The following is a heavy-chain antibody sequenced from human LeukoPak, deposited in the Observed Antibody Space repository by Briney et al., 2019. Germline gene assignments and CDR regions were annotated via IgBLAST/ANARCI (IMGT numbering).Heavy chain of an antibody. D-gene: IGHD3-22*01. CDR3: ARDAPGPEYYYDSSGYYKQSKYFQH. J-gene: IGHJ1*01. Sequence: ASETLSLTCTVSGYSISSGYYWGWIRPPPGKGLEWIGSIYHSGSTYYNPSLKSRVTISVDTSKNQFSLKLSSVTAADTAVYYCARDAPGPEYYYDSSGYYKQSKYFQHWGQGTLVTVSS. CDR2: IYHSGST. CDR1: GYSISSGYY. V-gene: IGHV4-38-2*02.